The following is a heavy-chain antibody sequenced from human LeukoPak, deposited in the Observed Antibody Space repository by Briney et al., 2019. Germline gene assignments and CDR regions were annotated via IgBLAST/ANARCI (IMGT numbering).Heavy chain of an antibody. Sequence: GGSLRLSCAASGFTFSSYEMNWVRQAPGKGLEWVSYISSSGSTIYYADSVKGRFTISRDNAKNSLYLQMNSLRAEDTAVYYCARWGGYSYGYGYYYYYYMDVWGKGTTVTISS. CDR1: GFTFSSYE. J-gene: IGHJ6*03. CDR2: ISSSGSTI. CDR3: ARWGGYSYGYGYYYYYYMDV. D-gene: IGHD5-18*01. V-gene: IGHV3-48*03.